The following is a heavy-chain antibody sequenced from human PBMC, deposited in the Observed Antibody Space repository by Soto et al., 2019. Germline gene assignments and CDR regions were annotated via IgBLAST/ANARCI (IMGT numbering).Heavy chain of an antibody. J-gene: IGHJ4*01. CDR1: GLTFSNAW. Sequence: PGGSLRLSCAASGLTFSNAWMYWVRQAPGKGREWVGRIKSKTDGETTDFAATVKGRFTISRDDSKNTLYLQMNSLKIEDTAVYYCDTVLQYSGIQCRHTIDYWGQGTLVTVSS. CDR2: IKSKTDGETT. D-gene: IGHD1-26*01. V-gene: IGHV3-15*01. CDR3: DTVLQYSGIQCRHTIDY.